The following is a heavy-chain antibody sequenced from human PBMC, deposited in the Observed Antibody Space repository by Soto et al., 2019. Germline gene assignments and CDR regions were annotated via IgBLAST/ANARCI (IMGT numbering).Heavy chain of an antibody. J-gene: IGHJ3*01. CDR2: ISGSGRTV. V-gene: IGHV3-48*02. Sequence: EVQLVESGGGLVQPGGSLRLSCAASGFTFSDYSMNWVRQAPGKGLEWVSFISGSGRTVYYAVSVKGRFTISRDNAKNSLYLQMSSLRDEDTAVYYCASAFEGWGQGTMVTVSS. D-gene: IGHD3-10*01. CDR1: GFTFSDYS. CDR3: ASAFEG.